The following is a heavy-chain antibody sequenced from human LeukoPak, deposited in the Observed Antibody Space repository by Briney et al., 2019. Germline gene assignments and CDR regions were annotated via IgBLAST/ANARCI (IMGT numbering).Heavy chain of an antibody. Sequence: GRSLRLSCAASGFTFSSYAMHWVRQAPGKGLEWVAVISYDGSNKYYADSVKGRFTISRDNSKNTLYLQMNSLRAEDTAVYYCAREQTITLPAAKRGDYWGQGTLVTVSS. CDR3: AREQTITLPAAKRGDY. D-gene: IGHD2-2*01. V-gene: IGHV3-30-3*01. CDR1: GFTFSSYA. CDR2: ISYDGSNK. J-gene: IGHJ4*02.